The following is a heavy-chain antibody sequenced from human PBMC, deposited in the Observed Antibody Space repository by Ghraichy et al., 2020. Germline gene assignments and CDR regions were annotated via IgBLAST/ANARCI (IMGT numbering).Heavy chain of an antibody. Sequence: LSLTCAASGFSLSSYAMHWVRQAPGKGLEWVAILWYDGNNQYYADSVKDRFTISRDNSKNTVYLQMNSLRDEDTAVYYCARRGDASGKWFEFWGQGTLVTVSS. V-gene: IGHV3-33*01. D-gene: IGHD3-16*01. J-gene: IGHJ5*01. CDR1: GFSLSSYA. CDR2: LWYDGNNQ. CDR3: ARRGDASGKWFEF.